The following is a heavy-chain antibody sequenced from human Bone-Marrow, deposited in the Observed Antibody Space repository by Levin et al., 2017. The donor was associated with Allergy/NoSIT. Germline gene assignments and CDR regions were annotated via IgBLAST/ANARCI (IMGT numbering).Heavy chain of an antibody. J-gene: IGHJ6*02. Sequence: HGESLKISCAASGFTFSSFSLNWVRQAPGKGLEWVSSISSSGSYIYYADSVKGRFTISRDNAKNSLYLQMNTLRAEDTALYYCARIITGVPYYYSMDVWGQGTTVTVSS. D-gene: IGHD7-27*01. CDR2: ISSSGSYI. CDR3: ARIITGVPYYYSMDV. CDR1: GFTFSSFS. V-gene: IGHV3-21*06.